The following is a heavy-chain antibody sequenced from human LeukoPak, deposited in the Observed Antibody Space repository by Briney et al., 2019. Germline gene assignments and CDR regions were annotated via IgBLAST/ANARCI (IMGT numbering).Heavy chain of an antibody. CDR2: ISSSSSYI. CDR3: ARALLPNQRFEY. D-gene: IGHD2-15*01. Sequence: GGSLRLSCAASGFTFSSYSMNWVRQAPGKGLEWVSSISSSSSYIYYADSVKGRFTISRDNAKNSLYLQMNSLRAEDTAVYYCARALLPNQRFEYWGQGTLVTVSS. J-gene: IGHJ4*02. CDR1: GFTFSSYS. V-gene: IGHV3-21*01.